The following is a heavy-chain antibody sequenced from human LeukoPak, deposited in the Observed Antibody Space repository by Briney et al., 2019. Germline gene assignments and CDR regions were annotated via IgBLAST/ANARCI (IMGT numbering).Heavy chain of an antibody. V-gene: IGHV1-46*01. CDR1: GYTFTSYY. CDR2: INPSGGST. CDR3: ARGGPIAAAGTHYYYGMDV. J-gene: IGHJ6*02. Sequence: ASVKVSCKASGYTFTSYYMHWVRQAPGQGLEWMGIINPSGGSTSYAQKFQGRVTMTRDTSTSTVYMELSSLRSEDTAVYYCARGGPIAAAGTHYYYGMDVWGQGTTVTVSS. D-gene: IGHD6-13*01.